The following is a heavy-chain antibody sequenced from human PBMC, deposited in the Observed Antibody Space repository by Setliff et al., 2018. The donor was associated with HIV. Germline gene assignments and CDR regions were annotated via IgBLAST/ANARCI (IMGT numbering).Heavy chain of an antibody. Sequence: PGGSLRLSCVASGFTLSTYRMNWVRQAPGKGLEWVAFIRYDGTNKYYADSVKGRFTISRDNSKNTLYLQMSSLRAEDTAVYYCALTPYSSSSLSYWGQGNLVTVSS. V-gene: IGHV3-30*02. J-gene: IGHJ4*02. CDR2: IRYDGTNK. CDR3: ALTPYSSSSLSY. D-gene: IGHD6-6*01. CDR1: GFTLSTYR.